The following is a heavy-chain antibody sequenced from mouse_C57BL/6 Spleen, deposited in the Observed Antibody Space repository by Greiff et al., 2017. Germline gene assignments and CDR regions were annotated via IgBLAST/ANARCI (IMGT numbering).Heavy chain of an antibody. D-gene: IGHD1-1*01. V-gene: IGHV1-85*01. CDR3: ARLDGSSPGSWFAY. Sequence: VQLQQSGPELVKPGASVKLSCKASGYTFPRYDINWVKQRPGQGLEWIGWIYPRAGSTTYNEKFKGKAPLTVDTSSSTAYMELHSVTAEDSAVYFCARLDGSSPGSWFAYWGQGTLVTVSA. J-gene: IGHJ3*01. CDR2: IYPRAGST. CDR1: GYTFPRYD.